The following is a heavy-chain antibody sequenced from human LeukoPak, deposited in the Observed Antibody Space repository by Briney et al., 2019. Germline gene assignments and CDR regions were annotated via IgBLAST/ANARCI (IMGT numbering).Heavy chain of an antibody. CDR3: ATITITMVRGVIIYRGYYFDY. CDR1: GYTFTSYD. D-gene: IGHD3-10*01. V-gene: IGHV1-8*01. CDR2: MNPNSGNT. J-gene: IGHJ4*02. Sequence: ASVKVSCKASGYTFTSYDINWVRQATGQGLEWMGWMNPNSGNTGYAQKFQGRVTMTEDTSTDTAYMELSSLRSEDTAVYYCATITITMVRGVIIYRGYYFDYWGQGTLVTVSS.